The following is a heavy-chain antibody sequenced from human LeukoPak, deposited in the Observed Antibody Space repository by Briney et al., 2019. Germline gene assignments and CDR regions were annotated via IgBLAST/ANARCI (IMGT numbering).Heavy chain of an antibody. CDR2: INPNSGGT. Sequence: GPSVTLSCKASGYTFTGYYMHWVRLAPGQGLEWMGWINPNSGGTNYAQKFQGRVTMTRDTSISTAYMELSRLRSDDTAVYYCARTLAASLDYWGNGPMVSVSS. CDR3: ARTLAASLDY. V-gene: IGHV1-2*02. J-gene: IGHJ4*03. D-gene: IGHD6-6*01. CDR1: GYTFTGYY.